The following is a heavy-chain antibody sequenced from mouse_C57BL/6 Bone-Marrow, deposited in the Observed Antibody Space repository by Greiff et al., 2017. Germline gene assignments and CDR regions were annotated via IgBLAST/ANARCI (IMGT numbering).Heavy chain of an antibody. CDR3: ARDRGYGPYYFDY. CDR1: GFTFSSYA. J-gene: IGHJ2*01. Sequence: EVKLVESGGGLVKPGGSLKLSCAASGFTFSSYAMSWVRQTPEKRLEWVATISDGGSYTYYPDNVKGRFTISRDNAKNNLYLQMSHLKSEDTAMYYCARDRGYGPYYFDYWGQGTTLTVSS. V-gene: IGHV5-4*01. D-gene: IGHD1-1*01. CDR2: ISDGGSYT.